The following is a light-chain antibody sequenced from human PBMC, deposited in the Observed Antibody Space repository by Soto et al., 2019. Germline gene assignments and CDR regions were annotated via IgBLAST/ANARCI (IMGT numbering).Light chain of an antibody. V-gene: IGLV1-44*01. CDR2: SDN. CDR1: TSNIGTNA. Sequence: QSVLTQPPSASGAPGQRVTISCSGTTSNIGTNAVCWYQQFPGTAPKLVIYSDNQRPSGVPDRVSGSQSGTSASLAISGLQSGDGADYYCTTWDDSLNAWVFGGGTKLTVL. CDR3: TTWDDSLNAWV. J-gene: IGLJ3*02.